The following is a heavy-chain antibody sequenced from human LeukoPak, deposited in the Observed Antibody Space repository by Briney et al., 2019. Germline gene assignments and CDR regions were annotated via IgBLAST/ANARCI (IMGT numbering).Heavy chain of an antibody. J-gene: IGHJ3*02. CDR2: MYHSGST. D-gene: IGHD1-14*01. CDR3: ARDKTGGKAFDI. V-gene: IGHV4-38-2*02. Sequence: SETLSLTCTVSGYSISSGYYWGWIRQPPGKGLEWIGSMYHSGSTYYNPSLKSRVTMPVDTSKNQFSLKLSSVTAADTAVYYCARDKTGGKAFDIWGQGTMVTVSS. CDR1: GYSISSGYY.